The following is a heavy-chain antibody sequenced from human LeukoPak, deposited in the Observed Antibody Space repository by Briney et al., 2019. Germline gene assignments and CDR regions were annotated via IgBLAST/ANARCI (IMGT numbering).Heavy chain of an antibody. Sequence: GGSLRLSCAASGFTFSNAWMSWVRQAPGKGLELVGHIKTKTAGGTADYAAPVKGRFTISRDDSQNTLYVQMNSLRTEDTGVYYCTHLGSGWYVRDWGRGTLVTASS. J-gene: IGHJ4*02. CDR3: THLGSGWYVRD. D-gene: IGHD6-19*01. CDR1: GFTFSNAW. V-gene: IGHV3-15*01. CDR2: IKTKTAGGTA.